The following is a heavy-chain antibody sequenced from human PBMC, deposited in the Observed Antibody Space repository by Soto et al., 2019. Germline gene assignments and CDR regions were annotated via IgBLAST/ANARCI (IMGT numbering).Heavy chain of an antibody. V-gene: IGHV4-39*01. CDR3: ARTTYYYGMDV. Sequence: ASETLSLTCTVPGGSISSSSYYWGWIRQPPGKGLEWIGSIYYSGSTYYNPSLKSRVTISVDTSKNQFSLKLSSVTAADTAVYYCARTTYYYGMDVWGQGTTVTVSS. J-gene: IGHJ6*02. CDR1: GGSISSSSYY. CDR2: IYYSGST.